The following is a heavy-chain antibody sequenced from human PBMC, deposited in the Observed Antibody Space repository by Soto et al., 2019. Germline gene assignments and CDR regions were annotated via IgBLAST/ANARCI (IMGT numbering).Heavy chain of an antibody. Sequence: SETLSLTCAVSGGSISSGGYSWSWIRQPPGKGLEWIGYIYHSGSTYYNPSLKSRVTISVDRSKNQFSLKLTSVTAADTAVYYCARHGYTSGRTYFDYWGQGTLVT. V-gene: IGHV4-30-2*01. J-gene: IGHJ4*02. CDR1: GGSISSGGYS. CDR3: ARHGYTSGRTYFDY. D-gene: IGHD6-19*01. CDR2: IYHSGST.